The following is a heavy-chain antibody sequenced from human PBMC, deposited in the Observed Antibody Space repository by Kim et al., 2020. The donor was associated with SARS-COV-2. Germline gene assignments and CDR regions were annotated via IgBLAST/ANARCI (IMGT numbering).Heavy chain of an antibody. V-gene: IGHV3-23*01. D-gene: IGHD5-12*01. CDR2: IAPSGAT. CDR3: ARGHVAD. Sequence: GGSLRLSCAASGFTFNSHDMSWFRQAPEKGLEWISYIAPSGATFYADSVKGRFTISGDTSKNTVSLQMNSLRAEDTAGYYCARGHVADWGQGTLVNVSS. CDR1: GFTFNSHD. J-gene: IGHJ4*02.